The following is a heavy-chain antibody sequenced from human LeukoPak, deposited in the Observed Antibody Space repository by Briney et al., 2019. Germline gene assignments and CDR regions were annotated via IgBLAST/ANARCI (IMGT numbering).Heavy chain of an antibody. V-gene: IGHV3-7*01. CDR2: IKQDGSEK. D-gene: IGHD3-3*01. CDR3: ARDYVTIFGVVIWVAFDL. Sequence: HTGGSLRLSCAASGFTFSNYWMTWVRQPPGKGLEWVANIKQDGSEKYYLDSVKGRFTISRDNAKKSLYLQMNSLRAEDTAVYYCARDYVTIFGVVIWVAFDLWGQGTMVTGSS. CDR1: GFTFSNYW. J-gene: IGHJ3*01.